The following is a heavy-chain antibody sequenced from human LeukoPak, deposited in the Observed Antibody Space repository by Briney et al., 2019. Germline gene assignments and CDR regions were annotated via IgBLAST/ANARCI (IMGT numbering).Heavy chain of an antibody. J-gene: IGHJ6*03. CDR2: IYYSGST. V-gene: IGHV4-39*01. Sequence: SETLSLTCTVSGDSISGSDYYWGWIRQPPGKGLEWIGSIYYSGSTDYNPSLKSRVTISVDTSKNQFSLKLTSVTAADTAVYYCARSIAAPGYYYYYYMDVWGKGTTVTVSS. CDR3: ARSIAAPGYYYYYYMDV. D-gene: IGHD6-13*01. CDR1: GDSISGSDYY.